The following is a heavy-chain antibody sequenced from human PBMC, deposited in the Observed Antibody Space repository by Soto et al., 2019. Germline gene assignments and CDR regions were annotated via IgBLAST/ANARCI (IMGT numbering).Heavy chain of an antibody. D-gene: IGHD1-26*01. V-gene: IGHV2-5*02. CDR2: IYWDYDK. CDR3: AHRALYSGSYWDGGYFDA. CDR1: GFSRSSSGVG. Sequence: QIPLRPSGHTRVRPTQPLTLTCNFSGFSRSSSGVGVGWILQPPGKAPEWLVVIYWDYDKRYSPSLKSRLTITKYTYKNPVVLTMNNMDPVGTGTYYFAHRALYSGSYWDGGYFDAWGKGTPVTVSP. J-gene: IGHJ4*02.